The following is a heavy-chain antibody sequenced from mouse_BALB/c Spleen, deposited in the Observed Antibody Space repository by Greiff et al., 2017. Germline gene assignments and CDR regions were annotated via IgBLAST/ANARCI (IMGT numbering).Heavy chain of an antibody. J-gene: IGHJ3*01. CDR1: GYSITSGYY. D-gene: IGHD1-2*01. CDR2: ISYDGSN. V-gene: IGHV3-6*02. CDR3: ARWGTATPAY. Sequence: ESGPGLVKPSQSLSLTCSVTGYSITSGYYWNWIRQFPGNKLEWMGYISYDGSNNYNPSLKNRISITRDTSKNQFFLKLNSVTTEDTATYYCARWGTATPAYWGQGTLVTVSA.